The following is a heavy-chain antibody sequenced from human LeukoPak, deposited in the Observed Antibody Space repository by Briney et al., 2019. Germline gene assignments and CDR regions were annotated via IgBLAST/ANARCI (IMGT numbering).Heavy chain of an antibody. CDR2: IRSKAYGGTT. J-gene: IGHJ4*02. V-gene: IGHV3-49*04. Sequence: PGGSLRLSCTAPGFTFGDYAMSSVRQAPGKGLEWVGFIRSKAYGGTTEYAASVKGRFTISRDDSKSIAYLQMNSLKTEGTAVYYCTRGLWGPPFDYWGQGTLVTVSS. CDR3: TRGLWGPPFDY. CDR1: GFTFGDYA. D-gene: IGHD3-16*01.